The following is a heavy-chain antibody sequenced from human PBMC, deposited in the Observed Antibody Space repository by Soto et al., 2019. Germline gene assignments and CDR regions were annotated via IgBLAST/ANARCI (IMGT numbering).Heavy chain of an antibody. CDR1: GYTFTDYY. CDR2: MNPKSGGA. Sequence: ASVKVSCKTSGYTFTDYYTHWVRQAPGQGLEWMGWMNPKSGGAYFAQKFQGRVTLTRDTSIGTAYIEVNSLTSDDTAVYFCTGENIENSDGLYDAFDIWGQGTTVTVSS. CDR3: TGENIENSDGLYDAFDI. J-gene: IGHJ3*02. D-gene: IGHD5-18*01. V-gene: IGHV1-2*02.